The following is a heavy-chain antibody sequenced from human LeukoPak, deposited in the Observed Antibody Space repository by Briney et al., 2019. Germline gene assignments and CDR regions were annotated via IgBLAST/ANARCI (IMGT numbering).Heavy chain of an antibody. CDR1: GFTFSSFS. D-gene: IGHD3/OR15-3a*01. CDR2: ISSSSSYI. V-gene: IGHV3-21*01. CDR3: AREAVFGLVKPYYFDS. Sequence: GGSLRLSCAASGFTFSSFSMNWVRQAPGKGLEWVSSISSSSSYIYYADSVKGRFTISRGNAKNSLYLQMNSLRAEDTAVYYCAREAVFGLVKPYYFDSWGQGTLVTVSS. J-gene: IGHJ4*02.